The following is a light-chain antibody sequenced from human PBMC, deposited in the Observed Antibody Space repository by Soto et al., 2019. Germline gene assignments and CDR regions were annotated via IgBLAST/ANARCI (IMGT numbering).Light chain of an antibody. J-gene: IGKJ1*01. CDR1: QSVGSY. CDR2: GAS. V-gene: IGKV3-15*01. Sequence: RQSVGSYSAWYQQKPGQAPRLLIYGASTRATGIPARFSGSGSETEFTLTISSLHAEESAVCFWPQDTKWLMWTFGQGAKVDTK. CDR3: PQDTKWLMWT.